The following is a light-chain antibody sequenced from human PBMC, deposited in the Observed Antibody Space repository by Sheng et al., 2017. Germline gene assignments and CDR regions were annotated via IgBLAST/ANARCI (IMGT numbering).Light chain of an antibody. Sequence: SYDLTQPPSVSVSPGQTAKITCSGDALPKQYVYWYQQKPGQAPVLVIYSDRERPSGIPERFSGSSSGTTVTLTISGVQAEDEADYYCQSADSTGTYPLVFGTGTKVTVL. CDR1: ALPKQY. CDR2: SDR. J-gene: IGLJ1*01. CDR3: QSADSTGTYPLV. V-gene: IGLV3-25*03.